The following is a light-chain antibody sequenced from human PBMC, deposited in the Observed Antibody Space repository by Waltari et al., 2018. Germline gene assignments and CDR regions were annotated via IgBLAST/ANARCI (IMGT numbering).Light chain of an antibody. CDR3: ALYMGSGIWV. V-gene: IGLV8-61*01. Sequence: QTVVTQEPSLAVSPGGTVTLTCALSSGSLSTTSYATWYQQTPGQAPRTLVYKANARSSGVPARFSGSILGNTAALTITGAQADDESDYYCALYMGSGIWVF. CDR2: KAN. CDR1: SGSLSTTSY. J-gene: IGLJ3*02.